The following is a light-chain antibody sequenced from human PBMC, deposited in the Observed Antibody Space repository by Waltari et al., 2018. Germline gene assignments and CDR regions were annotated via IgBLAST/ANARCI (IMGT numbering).Light chain of an antibody. CDR3: CSYAGSYSLLV. V-gene: IGLV2-11*01. CDR1: SSDVGGYNY. Sequence: QSALTQPRSVSGSPGQSVTISCIGTSSDVGGYNYVSWYQHHPVKAPKFIIYDVTKRPSGVPDRFSGSKSGNTASLTISVLQAEDEADYYCCSYAGSYSLLVFGGGTKLTVL. J-gene: IGLJ2*01. CDR2: DVT.